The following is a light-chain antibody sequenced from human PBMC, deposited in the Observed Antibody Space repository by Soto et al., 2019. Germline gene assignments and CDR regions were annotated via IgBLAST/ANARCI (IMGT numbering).Light chain of an antibody. CDR2: GAS. J-gene: IGKJ1*01. V-gene: IGKV3-20*01. Sequence: DIVLTQSPGTLSLSPGERATLSCRASQSVGSVYLAWYQQKPGQAPRLLIHGASNRASGIPDRCSGSGSGTDFTLTISRLEPEDFAVYYCQQYGSSPRTFGQGTKVEIK. CDR3: QQYGSSPRT. CDR1: QSVGSVY.